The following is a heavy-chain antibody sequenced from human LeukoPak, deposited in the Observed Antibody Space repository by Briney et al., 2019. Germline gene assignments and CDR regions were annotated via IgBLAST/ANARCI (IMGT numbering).Heavy chain of an antibody. Sequence: GGSLRLSCAASGFTFSSYEMNWVRQAPGKGLEWVSYISSSGSTIYYADSVKGRFTISGDNAKNSLYLQMNSLRAEDTAVYYCARERYSSGWYYFDYWGQGTLVTVSS. D-gene: IGHD6-19*01. V-gene: IGHV3-48*03. CDR2: ISSSGSTI. CDR3: ARERYSSGWYYFDY. CDR1: GFTFSSYE. J-gene: IGHJ4*02.